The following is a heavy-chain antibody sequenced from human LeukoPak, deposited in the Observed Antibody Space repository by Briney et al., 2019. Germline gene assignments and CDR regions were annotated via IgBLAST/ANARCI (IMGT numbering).Heavy chain of an antibody. J-gene: IGHJ3*02. CDR1: GYTFTDYY. CDR2: INPSGGST. V-gene: IGHV1-46*01. CDR3: ARDYDFWSGYHNAFDI. D-gene: IGHD3-3*01. Sequence: ASVKVSCKASGYTFTDYYMHWVRQAPGQGLEWMGIINPSGGSTSYAQKFQGRVTMTRDTSTSTVYMELSSLRSEDTAVYYCARDYDFWSGYHNAFDIWGQGTMVTVSS.